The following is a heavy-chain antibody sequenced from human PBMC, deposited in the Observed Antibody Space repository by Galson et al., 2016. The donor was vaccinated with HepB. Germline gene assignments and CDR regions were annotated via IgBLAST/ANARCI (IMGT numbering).Heavy chain of an antibody. V-gene: IGHV2-5*02. D-gene: IGHD1-26*01. CDR3: ADRVGAFDP. CDR2: IYWDDDK. J-gene: IGHJ5*02. Sequence: PALVKPTQALTLTCTFSGFSLSTSGVGVGLIRQPPGKALEWLALIYWDDDKRYSPSLKSRLTITKDTSKNQVVLTMTNMDPVDTATYYCADRVGAFDPWGQGTLVIVSS. CDR1: GFSLSTSGVG.